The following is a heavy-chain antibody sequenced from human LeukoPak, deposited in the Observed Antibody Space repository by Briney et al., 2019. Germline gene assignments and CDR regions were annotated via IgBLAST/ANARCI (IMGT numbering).Heavy chain of an antibody. J-gene: IGHJ4*02. CDR3: ARQYYYNRAIYSKLDY. V-gene: IGHV4-39*01. CDR2: IYYSGST. Sequence: SETLSLTCTVSGGSISSSSYYWGWIRQPPGKGLEWIGSIYYSGSTYYNPSLKSRVTISVDTSKNQFSLKLSSVTAADTAVYYCARQYYYNRAIYSKLDYWGQGTLVTVSS. D-gene: IGHD3-22*01. CDR1: GGSISSSSYY.